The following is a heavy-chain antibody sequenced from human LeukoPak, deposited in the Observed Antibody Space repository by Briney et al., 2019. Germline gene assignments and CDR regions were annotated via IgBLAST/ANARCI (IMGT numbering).Heavy chain of an antibody. CDR3: AFDRPPPRIAALGGLDY. V-gene: IGHV1-69*05. CDR2: IIPIFGTA. D-gene: IGHD6-13*01. CDR1: GGTFSSYA. Sequence: GASVKVSCKASGGTFSSYAISWVRQAPGQGLEWMGGIIPIFGTANYAQKFQGRVTITTDESTSTAYMELSSLRSEDTAVYYCAFDRPPPRIAALGGLDYWGQGTLVTVSS. J-gene: IGHJ4*02.